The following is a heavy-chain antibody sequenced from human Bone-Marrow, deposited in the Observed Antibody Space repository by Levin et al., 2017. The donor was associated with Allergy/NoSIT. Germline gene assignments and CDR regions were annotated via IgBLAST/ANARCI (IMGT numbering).Heavy chain of an antibody. Sequence: GGSLRLSCATSGFTFSHYAMHWVRQAPGKGLQWVSAIGAGGATYYTDSVKGRFTISRDNAKNSLYLQMNSLSAEDTAVYYCARWSYYSSGYYRGWGQGTLVTVSS. CDR1: GFTFSHYA. CDR2: IGAGGAT. CDR3: ARWSYYSSGYYRG. V-gene: IGHV3/OR16-10*01. D-gene: IGHD3-22*01. J-gene: IGHJ4*02.